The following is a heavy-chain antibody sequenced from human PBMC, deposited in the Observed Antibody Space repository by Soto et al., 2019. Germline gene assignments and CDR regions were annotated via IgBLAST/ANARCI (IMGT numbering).Heavy chain of an antibody. V-gene: IGHV3-30-3*01. J-gene: IGHJ4*02. CDR3: AKVSRASRISTPVFDS. CDR2: ISYDGNTQ. Sequence: QVHLVESGGGVVQPGTSLRLSCAASGFIFNSYSIHWVRQAPGKGLEWVAVISYDGNTQYYGDSLKGRFIVSRENSKNTAYLQMNDLRADDTAVYYCAKVSRASRISTPVFDSWGQGTLVTVSS. CDR1: GFIFNSYS.